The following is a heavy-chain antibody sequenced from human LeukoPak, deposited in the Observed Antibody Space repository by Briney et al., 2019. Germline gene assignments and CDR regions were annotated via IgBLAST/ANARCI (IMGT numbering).Heavy chain of an antibody. V-gene: IGHV1-8*03. Sequence: ASVKVSCKASGYTFTGYDINWVRQATGQGLEWMGWMNPNSGNTGYAQKFQGRVTITRNTSISTAYMELSSLRSEDTAVYYCASYSGNGDAFDIWGQGTMVTVSS. J-gene: IGHJ3*02. CDR2: MNPNSGNT. D-gene: IGHD2-21*01. CDR3: ASYSGNGDAFDI. CDR1: GYTFTGYD.